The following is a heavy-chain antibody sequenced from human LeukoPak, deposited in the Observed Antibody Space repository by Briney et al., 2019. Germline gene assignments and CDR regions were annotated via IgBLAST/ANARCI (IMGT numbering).Heavy chain of an antibody. V-gene: IGHV3-48*03. J-gene: IGHJ4*02. CDR2: ISSSGSTI. Sequence: GGSLRLPCAASGFTFSSYEMSWVRQAPGKGLEWVSYISSSGSTIYYADSVKGRFTISRDNAKNSLYLQMNSLRAEDTAVYYCARDREGYYYDSSGYFVFDYWGQGTLVTVSS. CDR1: GFTFSSYE. CDR3: ARDREGYYYDSSGYFVFDY. D-gene: IGHD3-22*01.